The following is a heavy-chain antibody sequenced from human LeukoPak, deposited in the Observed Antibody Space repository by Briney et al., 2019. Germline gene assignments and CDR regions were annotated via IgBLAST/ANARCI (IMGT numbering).Heavy chain of an antibody. CDR1: GYRFSTYW. Sequence: GESLKISCQASGYRFSTYWIGWVRQMPGKGLEWMGIIYPGDSDTRYSPSFQGQVTISADKSISTAYLQWSSLKASDTAMYYCARSTLGYDSSGFCYWGQGTLVTVSS. J-gene: IGHJ4*02. D-gene: IGHD3-22*01. CDR3: ARSTLGYDSSGFCY. V-gene: IGHV5-51*01. CDR2: IYPGDSDT.